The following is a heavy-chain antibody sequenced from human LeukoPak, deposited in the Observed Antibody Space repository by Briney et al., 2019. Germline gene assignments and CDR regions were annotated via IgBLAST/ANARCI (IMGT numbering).Heavy chain of an antibody. D-gene: IGHD3-22*01. CDR3: ARANYYDSSGYFDY. J-gene: IGHJ4*02. CDR2: IYYSGST. CDR1: GGSISSGDYY. V-gene: IGHV4-30-4*02. Sequence: PSETLSLTCTVSGGSISSGDYYWSWIRQPPGKGLEWIGYIYYSGSTYYNPSLKSRVTISVDTSKNQFSLKLSSVTAADTAVYYCARANYYDSSGYFDYWGQGTLVTVSS.